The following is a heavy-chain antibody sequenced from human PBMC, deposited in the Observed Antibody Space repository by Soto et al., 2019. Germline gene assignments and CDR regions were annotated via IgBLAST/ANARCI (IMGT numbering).Heavy chain of an antibody. CDR1: GYSFTSYW. Sequence: GESLKISCKGSGYSFTSYWIGWVRQMPGKGLEWMGIIYPGDSDTRYSPSFQGQVTISADKSISTAYLQWSSLKASDTAMYYCARPNSLRFVDWSAHGAFEIWGKGTMVTAS. J-gene: IGHJ3*02. CDR2: IYPGDSDT. CDR3: ARPNSLRFVDWSAHGAFEI. D-gene: IGHD3-3*01. V-gene: IGHV5-51*01.